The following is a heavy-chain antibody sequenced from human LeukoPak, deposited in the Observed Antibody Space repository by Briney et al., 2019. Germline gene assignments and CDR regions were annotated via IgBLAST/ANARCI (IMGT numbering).Heavy chain of an antibody. J-gene: IGHJ4*02. V-gene: IGHV3-53*01. Sequence: PGRSLRLSCAASGFTVSGTHMSWVRQAPGKGLEWVSAMYTGGTTYYADSVQGRFTISRDNSKNTLYLQMNSLRAEDTAVYYCAKDEATSGGGLASWGQGTLVTVSS. CDR1: GFTVSGTH. D-gene: IGHD3-16*01. CDR2: MYTGGTT. CDR3: AKDEATSGGGLAS.